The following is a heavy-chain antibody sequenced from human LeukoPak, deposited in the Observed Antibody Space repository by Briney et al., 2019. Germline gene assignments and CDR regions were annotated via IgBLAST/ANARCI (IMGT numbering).Heavy chain of an antibody. V-gene: IGHV3-23*01. CDR3: ARDYADYVGYFFFDY. Sequence: GGSLRLSCAASGFTFNNYAMNWVRQAPGKGLEWVSSISGGGETTYYADSAKGRFTISRDNSQHTLYLQMNSLGAEDTVEYYCARDYADYVGYFFFDYWGQGTLVTVSS. CDR1: GFTFNNYA. CDR2: ISGGGETT. J-gene: IGHJ4*02. D-gene: IGHD4-17*01.